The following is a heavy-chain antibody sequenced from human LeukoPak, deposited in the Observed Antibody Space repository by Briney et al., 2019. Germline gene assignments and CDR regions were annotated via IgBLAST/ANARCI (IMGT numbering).Heavy chain of an antibody. Sequence: SVKVSCKASGGTFSSYAISWVRQAPRQGLEWMGGIIPIFGTANYAQKFQGRVTITADESTSTAYMELSSLRSEDTAVYYCARDPDTAMVTPGFDYWGQGTLVTVSS. J-gene: IGHJ4*02. V-gene: IGHV1-69*13. CDR2: IIPIFGTA. D-gene: IGHD5-18*01. CDR3: ARDPDTAMVTPGFDY. CDR1: GGTFSSYA.